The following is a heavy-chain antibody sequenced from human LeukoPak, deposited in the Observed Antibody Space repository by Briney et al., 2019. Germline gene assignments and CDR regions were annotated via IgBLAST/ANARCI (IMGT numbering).Heavy chain of an antibody. V-gene: IGHV1-69*06. J-gene: IGHJ6*04. D-gene: IGHD3-22*01. Sequence: SVKVSCKASGGTFSSYAISWVRQAPGQGLEWMGGVIPIFGTANYAQKFQGRVTITADKSTSTAYMELSSLRSEDTAVYYCARAFGWLLQDYYYYGMDVWGKGTTVTVPS. CDR2: VIPIFGTA. CDR1: GGTFSSYA. CDR3: ARAFGWLLQDYYYYGMDV.